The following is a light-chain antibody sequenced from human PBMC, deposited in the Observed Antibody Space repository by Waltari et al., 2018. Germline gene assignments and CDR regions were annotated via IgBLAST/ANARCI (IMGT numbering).Light chain of an antibody. CDR3: SSYTRSTTFVV. V-gene: IGLV2-14*03. CDR1: SSDVGDYNF. CDR2: DVH. J-gene: IGLJ2*01. Sequence: QSALTQPASVSGSPGQSITISCTGTSSDVGDYNFVSWYQHHPGKAPKFIIYDVHKPPSWISNRCSGTKSGNTPSLTISGLQAEDESHYYCSSYTRSTTFVVFGGGTKLTVL.